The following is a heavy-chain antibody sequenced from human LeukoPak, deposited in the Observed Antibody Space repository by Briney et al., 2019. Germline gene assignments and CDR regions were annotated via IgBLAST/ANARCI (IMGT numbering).Heavy chain of an antibody. Sequence: ASVKVSCKASGYTFTSYDINWVRQATGQGLEWMGWMNPNSGNTGYAQKFQGRVTMTRNTSISTAYMELSSLRSEDTAVYYCARGTHLAYCGGDCYSGWFDPWGQGTLVTVSS. CDR2: MNPNSGNT. CDR3: ARGTHLAYCGGDCYSGWFDP. V-gene: IGHV1-8*01. CDR1: GYTFTSYD. D-gene: IGHD2-21*02. J-gene: IGHJ5*02.